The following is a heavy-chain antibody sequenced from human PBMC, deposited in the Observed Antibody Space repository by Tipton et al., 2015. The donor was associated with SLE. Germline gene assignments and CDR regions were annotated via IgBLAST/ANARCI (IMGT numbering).Heavy chain of an antibody. D-gene: IGHD4-11*01. Sequence: SLRLSCAASGFTFSSYGMHWVRQAPGKGLEWVAVIWYDGSNKYYADSVKGRFTISRDNSKNTLYLQMNSLRAEDTAVYYCAKDDLPTDGMDVWGQGTTVTVSS. CDR3: AKDDLPTDGMDV. CDR1: GFTFSSYG. CDR2: IWYDGSNK. V-gene: IGHV3-33*06. J-gene: IGHJ6*02.